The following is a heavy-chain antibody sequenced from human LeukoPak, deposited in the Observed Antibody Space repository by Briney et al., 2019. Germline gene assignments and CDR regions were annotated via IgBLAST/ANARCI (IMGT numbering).Heavy chain of an antibody. V-gene: IGHV3-30*04. CDR3: AKSYFDFWSASD. CDR2: ISYDGSNK. Sequence: PGGSLRLSCAASGFTFSSYAMHWVRQAPGKGLEWVALISYDGSNKYYADSVKGRFTISRDNSKNTLYLQMNSLRTEDTAVYYCAKSYFDFWSASDWGQGTLVTVSS. J-gene: IGHJ4*02. D-gene: IGHD3-3*01. CDR1: GFTFSSYA.